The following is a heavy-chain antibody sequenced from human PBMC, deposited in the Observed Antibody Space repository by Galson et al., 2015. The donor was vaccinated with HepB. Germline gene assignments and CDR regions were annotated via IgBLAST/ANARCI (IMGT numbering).Heavy chain of an antibody. CDR1: AFTVSRSY. D-gene: IGHD3-10*01. V-gene: IGHV3-66*02. CDR2: IYSGDST. CDR3: AREKEYYGSGIQY. J-gene: IGHJ4*02. Sequence: SLRLSCAASAFTVSRSYMTWVRQAPGKGLEWVSVIYSGDSTYYADSVNYADSVKGRFTISRDNSKNTLYLQMNSLRAEDTALYYCAREKEYYGSGIQYWGQGTLVTVSS.